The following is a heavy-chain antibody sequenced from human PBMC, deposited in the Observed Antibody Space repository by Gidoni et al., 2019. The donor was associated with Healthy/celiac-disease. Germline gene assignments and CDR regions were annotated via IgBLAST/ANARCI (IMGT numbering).Heavy chain of an antibody. D-gene: IGHD3-10*01. V-gene: IGHV3-9*01. CDR2: ISWNSGSM. Sequence: EVQLVESGGGLVQPGRSLRLSCAASGFTFHNCAMHWVRQAPGKGLEWVSGISWNSGSMGYADSVKGRFTISRDNAKNSLYLQMNSLRAEDTALYYCAKGSGSGSYPWFDSWGQGTLVTVTS. CDR3: AKGSGSGSYPWFDS. CDR1: GFTFHNCA. J-gene: IGHJ5*01.